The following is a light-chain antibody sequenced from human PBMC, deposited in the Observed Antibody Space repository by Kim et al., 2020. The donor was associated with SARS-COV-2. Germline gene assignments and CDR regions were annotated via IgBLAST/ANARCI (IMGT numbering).Light chain of an antibody. CDR3: QQSATSRT. J-gene: IGKJ1*01. CDR1: QSVSSNY. V-gene: IGKV3-20*01. CDR2: GAS. Sequence: LSPGERATLSCRASQSVSSNYRAWYQQKPGQAPRLLIYGASSRATGIPDRFSGSGSGTDFTLTINRLEPEDFAVYYCQQSATSRTFGQGTKVDIK.